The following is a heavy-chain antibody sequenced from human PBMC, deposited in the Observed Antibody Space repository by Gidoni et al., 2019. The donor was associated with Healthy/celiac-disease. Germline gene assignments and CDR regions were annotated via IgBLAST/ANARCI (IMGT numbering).Heavy chain of an antibody. CDR3: ARDLAWGYYDSSGLAV. V-gene: IGHV1-2*02. CDR2: INPNSGGT. J-gene: IGHJ6*02. D-gene: IGHD3-22*01. Sequence: QVQLVQSGAEVKKPGASVKVSCKASGYTFTGYYMHWVRRAPGQGLEWMGWINPNSGGTNYAQKFQGRVTMTRDTSISTAYMELSRLRSDDTAVYYCARDLAWGYYDSSGLAVWGQGTTVTVSS. CDR1: GYTFTGYY.